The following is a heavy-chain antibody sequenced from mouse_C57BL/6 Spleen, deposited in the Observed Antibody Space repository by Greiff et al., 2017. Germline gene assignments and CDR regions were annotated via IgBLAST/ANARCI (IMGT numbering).Heavy chain of an antibody. V-gene: IGHV1-69*01. CDR2: IDPSDSYT. D-gene: IGHD2-4*01. CDR3: ARRGDYDDYAMDY. CDR1: GYTFTSYW. Sequence: VQLQQPGAELVMPGASVKLSCKASGYTFTSYWMHWVKQRPGQGLEWIGEIDPSDSYTNYNQKFKGKSTLTVDKSSSTAYMQLSSLTSEDSAVYYCARRGDYDDYAMDYWGQGTSVTVSS. J-gene: IGHJ4*01.